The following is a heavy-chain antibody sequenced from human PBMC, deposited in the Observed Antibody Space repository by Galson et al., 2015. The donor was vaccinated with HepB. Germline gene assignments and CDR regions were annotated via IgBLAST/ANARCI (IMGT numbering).Heavy chain of an antibody. Sequence: VKVSCKASGYTFTSYDINWVRQATGQGLEWMGWMNPNSGNTGYAQKFQGRVTMTRNTSISTAYMELSSLRSEDTAVYYCARGKDSNYASYYYGMDVWGQGTTVTVSS. D-gene: IGHD4-11*01. CDR3: ARGKDSNYASYYYGMDV. V-gene: IGHV1-8*01. CDR2: MNPNSGNT. J-gene: IGHJ6*02. CDR1: GYTFTSYD.